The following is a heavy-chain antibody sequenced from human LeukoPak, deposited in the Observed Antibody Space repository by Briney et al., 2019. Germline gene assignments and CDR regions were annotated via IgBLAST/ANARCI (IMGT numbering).Heavy chain of an antibody. Sequence: GASVKVSCKASGYTFTGYYMHWVRQAPGQGLEWMGWINPNSGGTNYAQKFQGRVTMTRDTSISTAYMELSRLRSDDTAVYYCARQYYYDSSGYPKYFQHWGQGTLVTVSS. CDR2: INPNSGGT. CDR3: ARQYYYDSSGYPKYFQH. J-gene: IGHJ1*01. CDR1: GYTFTGYY. V-gene: IGHV1-2*02. D-gene: IGHD3-22*01.